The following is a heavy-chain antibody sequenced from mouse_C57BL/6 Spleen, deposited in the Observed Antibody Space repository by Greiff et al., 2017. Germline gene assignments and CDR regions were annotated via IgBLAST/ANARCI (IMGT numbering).Heavy chain of an antibody. CDR2: ISDGGSYT. J-gene: IGHJ2*01. Sequence: EVQVVESGGGLVKPGGSLTLSCAASGFTFSSYAMSWVRQTPEKRLEWVATISDGGSYTYYPDTVKGRFTISRDNAKNNLYLQMSHLKSEDTAQYYCARDGWDESFDYWGQGTTLTVSS. CDR1: GFTFSSYA. D-gene: IGHD4-1*01. CDR3: ARDGWDESFDY. V-gene: IGHV5-4*01.